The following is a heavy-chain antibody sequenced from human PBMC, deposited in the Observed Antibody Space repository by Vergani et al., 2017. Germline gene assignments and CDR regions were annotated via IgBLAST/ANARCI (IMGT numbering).Heavy chain of an antibody. D-gene: IGHD3-22*01. CDR2: IYSGGST. V-gene: IGHV3-66*01. CDR3: ARDRGSKYYYDSSGYYSGAFDI. CDR1: GFTFSSYS. Sequence: EVQLVESGGGLVKPGGSLRLSCAASGFTFSSYSMNWVRQAPGKGLEWVSVIYSGGSTYYADSVKGRFTISRDNSKNTLYLQMNSLRAEDTAVYYCARDRGSKYYYDSSGYYSGAFDIWGQGTMVTVSS. J-gene: IGHJ3*02.